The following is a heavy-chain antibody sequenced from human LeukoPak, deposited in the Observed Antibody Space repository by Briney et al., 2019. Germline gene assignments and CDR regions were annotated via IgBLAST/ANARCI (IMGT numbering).Heavy chain of an antibody. Sequence: ASVKVSCTVSGYTLTELSMHWVRQAPGKGLEWMGGFDPEDGETIYAQKFQGRVTMTEDTSTDTAYMELSSLRSEDTAVYYCATVMGVATYFDYWGQGALVTVSS. CDR3: ATVMGVATYFDY. V-gene: IGHV1-24*01. J-gene: IGHJ4*02. CDR1: GYTLTELS. CDR2: FDPEDGET. D-gene: IGHD2-8*01.